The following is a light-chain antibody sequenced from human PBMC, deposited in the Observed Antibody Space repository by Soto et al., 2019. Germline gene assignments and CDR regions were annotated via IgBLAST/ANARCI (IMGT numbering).Light chain of an antibody. CDR2: AAS. Sequence: IVLTHSPGTLSLSPGERATLSCRTSQSVSSGFLVWYQQKPGQAPRLLIYAASNRATGIPDRFSGGGSGTDFTLTISRLEPEDFAVYYCQHFDSSSLTFGGGTKVEIK. V-gene: IGKV3-20*01. CDR3: QHFDSSSLT. CDR1: QSVSSGF. J-gene: IGKJ4*01.